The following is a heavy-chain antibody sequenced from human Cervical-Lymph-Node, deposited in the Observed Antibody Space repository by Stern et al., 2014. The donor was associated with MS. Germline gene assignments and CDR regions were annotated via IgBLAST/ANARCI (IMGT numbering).Heavy chain of an antibody. Sequence: VQLVESGAAVKKPGESLKISCKGSGYSFNSYWIGWVRQMPGKGLELMGVIYPGDTDTRYRPSFQGQVTISADKSISTAYLQWSSLKASDTAMYYCASSLRFGVAPYDAFDIWGQGTMVTVSS. J-gene: IGHJ3*02. CDR1: GYSFNSYW. D-gene: IGHD3-3*01. CDR3: ASSLRFGVAPYDAFDI. V-gene: IGHV5-51*01. CDR2: IYPGDTDT.